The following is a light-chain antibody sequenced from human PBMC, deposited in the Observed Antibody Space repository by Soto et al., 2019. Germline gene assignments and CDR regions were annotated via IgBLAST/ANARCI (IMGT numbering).Light chain of an antibody. J-gene: IGKJ1*01. CDR2: DAS. V-gene: IGKV1-5*01. Sequence: DIQMTQSPSTLSASVGDRVTITCRAGQTISSWLAWYQQKPGKAPNLLIYDASSLKSGVPSRFSGSGSGTEFTLTISSLQPDDFATYYCQQYNNYPWTFGQGTKVE. CDR3: QQYNNYPWT. CDR1: QTISSW.